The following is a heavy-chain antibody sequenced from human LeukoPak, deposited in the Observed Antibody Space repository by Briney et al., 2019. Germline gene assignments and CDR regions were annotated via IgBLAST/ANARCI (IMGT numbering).Heavy chain of an antibody. V-gene: IGHV3-7*03. Sequence: GGSLRLSCAASGFTFSSYAMHWVRQAPGKGLEWVANIKQDGSEKYYVDSVKGRFTISRDNAKNSLYLQMNSLRAEDTAVYYCASIAARPAWFNPWGQGTLVTVSS. CDR2: IKQDGSEK. D-gene: IGHD6-6*01. CDR1: GFTFSSYA. CDR3: ASIAARPAWFNP. J-gene: IGHJ5*02.